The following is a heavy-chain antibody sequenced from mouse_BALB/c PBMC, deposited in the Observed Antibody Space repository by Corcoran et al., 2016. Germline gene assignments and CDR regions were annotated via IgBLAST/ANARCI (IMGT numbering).Heavy chain of an antibody. J-gene: IGHJ1*01. V-gene: IGHV9-4*02. CDR1: GYTFTTAG. CDR2: INTHSGVP. Sequence: QIQLVQSGPELKKPGETVRISCKASGYTFTTAGMQWVQKMPGKGLKWIGWINTHSGVPKYAEDLKGRFAFSLETSASTAYLQISNLKNEDTATYFCARYGNYWYFDVWGAGTTVTVSS. D-gene: IGHD2-1*01. CDR3: ARYGNYWYFDV.